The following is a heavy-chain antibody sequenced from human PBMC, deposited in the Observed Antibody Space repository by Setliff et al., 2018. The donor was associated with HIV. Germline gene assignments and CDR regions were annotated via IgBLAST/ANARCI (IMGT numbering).Heavy chain of an antibody. CDR2: IYTSGST. CDR1: GGSISSYY. CDR3: ARGLSFYDPGGFDY. V-gene: IGHV4-4*09. Sequence: PSETLSLTCTVSGGSISSYYWSWIRQPPGKGLEWIGYIYTSGSTNYNPSLKSRVTISVDPSKNQFSLKLSSVTAADTAVYYCARGLSFYDPGGFDYWGQGTLVTAPQ. D-gene: IGHD3-22*01. J-gene: IGHJ4*02.